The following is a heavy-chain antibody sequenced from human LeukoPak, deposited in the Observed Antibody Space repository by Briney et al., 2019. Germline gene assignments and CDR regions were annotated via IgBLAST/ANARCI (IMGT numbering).Heavy chain of an antibody. V-gene: IGHV1-2*02. D-gene: IGHD5-18*01. J-gene: IGHJ4*02. CDR1: GYTFTGYY. CDR2: INPNSGGT. Sequence: ASVKVSCKASGYTFTGYYMHWVRQAPGQGLEWMGWINPNSGGTNYAQKFQGRVTMTRDTSISTAYMELSRLRSDDTAVYYCAGDGVRGDSYGYYRPYFDYWGQGTLVTVSS. CDR3: AGDGVRGDSYGYYRPYFDY.